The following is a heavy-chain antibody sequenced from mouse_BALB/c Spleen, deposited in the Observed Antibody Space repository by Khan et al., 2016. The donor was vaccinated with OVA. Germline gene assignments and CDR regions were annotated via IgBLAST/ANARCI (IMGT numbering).Heavy chain of an antibody. D-gene: IGHD2-14*01. CDR3: ARAYYRYDGYYAMDY. Sequence: QVQLMESGPGLVAPSQSLSITCTVSGFSLSRYNIHWVRQPPGKGLEWLGMIWGGGGTDYNSTLKSRLSISKDNSKSQVFLKMNSLQTDDTAMDYCARAYYRYDGYYAMDYWGKGTSVTVSS. J-gene: IGHJ4*01. CDR1: GFSLSRYN. CDR2: IWGGGGT. V-gene: IGHV2-6-4*01.